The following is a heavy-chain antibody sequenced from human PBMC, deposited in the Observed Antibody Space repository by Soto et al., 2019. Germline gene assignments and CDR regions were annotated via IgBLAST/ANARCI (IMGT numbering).Heavy chain of an antibody. CDR1: GYSITGDY. CDR2: INANRGGT. D-gene: IGHD5-18*01. Sequence: SVKRSRKVSGYSITGDYRRCVRNAPVQGLEWMGWINANRGGTNYAQKFQGWVTMTRDTSISTAYMELSRLRSDDTAVYYCARGYGGYSYGPVGMDVWGQATTVTVSS. CDR3: ARGYGGYSYGPVGMDV. J-gene: IGHJ6*02. V-gene: IGHV1-2*04.